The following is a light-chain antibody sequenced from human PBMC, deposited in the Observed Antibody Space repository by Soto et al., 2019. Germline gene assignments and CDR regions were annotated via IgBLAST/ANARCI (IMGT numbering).Light chain of an antibody. J-gene: IGLJ1*01. V-gene: IGLV2-14*01. CDR1: TSDVGGYPF. CDR3: YSYTTTSTYV. Sequence: QSVLTQPASVSGSPGQSITLSCTGTTSDVGGYPFVSWYQQHPAKAPKLMIYEVTNRPSGVSDRFSGSKSGNTASLTISGLQAEDEADYYCYSYTTTSTYVFGSGTKLTVL. CDR2: EVT.